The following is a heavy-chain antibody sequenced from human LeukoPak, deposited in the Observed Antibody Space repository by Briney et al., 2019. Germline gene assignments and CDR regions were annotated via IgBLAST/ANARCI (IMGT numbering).Heavy chain of an antibody. V-gene: IGHV7-4-1*02. CDR2: INTNTGNP. CDR1: VYTFTSYA. J-gene: IGHJ6*03. D-gene: IGHD3-3*01. CDR3: ARGVDYYDFWSGYRTNSYYYYYMDV. Sequence: ASVKVSCKACVYTFTSYAMNWVRQDPGQGLEWMGGINTNTGNPTYAQGFTGRFVFSLDTSVSTAYLQISSLKAEDTAVYYCARGVDYYDFWSGYRTNSYYYYYMDVWGKGTTVTVSS.